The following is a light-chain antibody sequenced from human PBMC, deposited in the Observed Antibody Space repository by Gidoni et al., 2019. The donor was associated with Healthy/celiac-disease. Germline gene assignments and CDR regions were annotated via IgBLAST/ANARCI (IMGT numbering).Light chain of an antibody. V-gene: IGKV2-28*01. CDR2: LGS. J-gene: IGKJ2*01. Sequence: DIVMTQSPLSLPVTPGEPASISCRSSQSLLHSNGYNYLDWYRQKPGQSPQLLIYLGSNRASGVPDRFSGSVSGTDFTLKISRVEAEDVGVYYCMQALQTPLAFGQGTKLEIK. CDR3: MQALQTPLA. CDR1: QSLLHSNGYNY.